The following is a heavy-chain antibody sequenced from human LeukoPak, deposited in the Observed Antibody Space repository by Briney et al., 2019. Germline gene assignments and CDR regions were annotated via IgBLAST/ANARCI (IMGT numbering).Heavy chain of an antibody. J-gene: IGHJ4*02. V-gene: IGHV3-30*04. CDR2: ISYDGSNK. CDR3: ARDHRGYSYGNLDY. D-gene: IGHD5-18*01. CDR1: GFTFSSYA. Sequence: SGGSLRLSCAASGFTFSSYAMHWVRQAPGKGLEWVAVISYDGSNKYYADSVKGRFTISRDNSKNTLYLQMNSLRAEDTAVYYCARDHRGYSYGNLDYWGQGTLVTVSS.